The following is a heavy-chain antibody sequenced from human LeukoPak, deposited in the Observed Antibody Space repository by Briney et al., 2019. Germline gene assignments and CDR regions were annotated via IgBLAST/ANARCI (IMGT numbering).Heavy chain of an antibody. CDR3: AKDIVVVPAAISSYFDY. J-gene: IGHJ4*02. Sequence: GSLRLSCAASGFTFSSYAMSWVRQAPGKGLEWVSAISGSGGSTYYADSVKGRFTISRDNSKNTLYLQMNSLRAEDTAVYYCAKDIVVVPAAISSYFDYWGQGTLVTVSS. CDR2: ISGSGGST. V-gene: IGHV3-23*01. CDR1: GFTFSSYA. D-gene: IGHD2-2*01.